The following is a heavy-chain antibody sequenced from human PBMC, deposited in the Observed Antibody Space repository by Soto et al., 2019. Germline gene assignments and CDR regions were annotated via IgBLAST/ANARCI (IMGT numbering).Heavy chain of an antibody. CDR3: ARRREGKRYVMDV. J-gene: IGHJ6*02. D-gene: IGHD3-10*01. Sequence: GESLKISCTGYGYDFTNYWINWVRQLPGKGLEWMGRIDPSDSYISYSPSFEGHVTISVDKSINTAYLQWSDLKASDSGKYFCARRREGKRYVMDVWGQGTTVTVSS. CDR2: IDPSDSYI. V-gene: IGHV5-10-1*01. CDR1: GYDFTNYW.